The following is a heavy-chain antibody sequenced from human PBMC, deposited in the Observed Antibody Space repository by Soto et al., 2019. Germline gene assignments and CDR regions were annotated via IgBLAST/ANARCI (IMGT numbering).Heavy chain of an antibody. CDR1: GGSISSGGYY. D-gene: IGHD4-17*01. CDR2: IYYSGST. CDR3: ARSGPLDYGDYVLLNWFDP. Sequence: PSETLSLTCTVSGGSISSGGYYWSWIRQHPGKGLEWIGYIYYSGSTYYNPSLKSRVTISVDTSKNQFSLKLSSVTAADTAVYYCARSGPLDYGDYVLLNWFDPWGQGTLVTVSS. V-gene: IGHV4-31*03. J-gene: IGHJ5*02.